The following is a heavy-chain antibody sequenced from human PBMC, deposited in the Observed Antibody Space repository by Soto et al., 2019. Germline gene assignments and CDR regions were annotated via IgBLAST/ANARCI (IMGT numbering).Heavy chain of an antibody. D-gene: IGHD2-2*01. J-gene: IGHJ5*02. CDR2: IIPILGIA. CDR3: ASVPRASVGCCSSTSCSTGFDP. Sequence: QVQLVQSGAEVKKPGSSVKVSCKASGGTFSSYTISWVRQAPGQGLEWMGRIIPILGIANYAQKFQGRVTITEDKSTSTAYMELSSLRAEETAVYYCASVPRASVGCCSSTSCSTGFDPWGQGTLVTVSS. CDR1: GGTFSSYT. V-gene: IGHV1-69*02.